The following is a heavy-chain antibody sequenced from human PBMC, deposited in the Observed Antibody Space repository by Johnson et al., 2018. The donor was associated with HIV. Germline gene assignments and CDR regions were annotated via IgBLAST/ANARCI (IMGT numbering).Heavy chain of an antibody. CDR3: ARDAGQWLDDAFDI. CDR1: GFTVSSNY. CDR2: IYSGGST. J-gene: IGHJ3*02. Sequence: VQLVESGGGLVQPGGSLRLSCAASGFTVSSNYMSWVRQAPEKGLEWVSVIYSGGSTYYADSVKGRFTISRDNSKNTLYLQLNSQRAEDMAVYYCARDAGQWLDDAFDIWGQGTMVTVSS. D-gene: IGHD6-19*01. V-gene: IGHV3-66*01.